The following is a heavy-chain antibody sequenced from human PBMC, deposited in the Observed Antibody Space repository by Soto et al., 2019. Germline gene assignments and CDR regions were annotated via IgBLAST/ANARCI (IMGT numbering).Heavy chain of an antibody. CDR1: GFTFSSYA. Sequence: GGSLRLSCAASGFTFSSYAMGWVRQTPGKGLEWVSVISGGGDLTFYANSVKGRFTISRDNSKNTLYLQINGLRAEDTAVYFCATQDFRGSTGTTWGQGTLVTVS. V-gene: IGHV3-23*01. CDR2: ISGGGDLT. D-gene: IGHD1-1*01. CDR3: ATQDFRGSTGTT. J-gene: IGHJ4*02.